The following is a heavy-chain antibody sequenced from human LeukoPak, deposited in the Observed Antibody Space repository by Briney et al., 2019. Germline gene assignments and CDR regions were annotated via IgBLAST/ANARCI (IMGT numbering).Heavy chain of an antibody. CDR2: INHSGST. CDR3: ARASYSYDINGWVPFDY. J-gene: IGHJ4*02. V-gene: IGHV4-34*01. Sequence: SETLSLTCAVYGGSFSGYYWSWIRQPPGKGLEWIGEINHSGSTNYNPSLKSRVTISVDTSKNQFSLRLSSVTAADTAVYYCARASYSYDINGWVPFDYWGQGTLVTVSS. CDR1: GGSFSGYY. D-gene: IGHD3-22*01.